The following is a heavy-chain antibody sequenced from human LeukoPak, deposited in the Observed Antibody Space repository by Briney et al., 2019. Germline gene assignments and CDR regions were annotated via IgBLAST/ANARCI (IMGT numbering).Heavy chain of an antibody. V-gene: IGHV3-23*01. J-gene: IGHJ4*01. CDR1: GFTFSSYA. CDR3: LAGTERIDY. Sequence: SGESLRLSCAASGFTFSSYAMSWVRQAPGKGLEWVSAISGSGGSTYYADSVKGRFTISRDNSKNTLYLQMNSLRAEDTAVYYCLAGTERIDYWGQGTLVTVSS. D-gene: IGHD6-19*01. CDR2: ISGSGGST.